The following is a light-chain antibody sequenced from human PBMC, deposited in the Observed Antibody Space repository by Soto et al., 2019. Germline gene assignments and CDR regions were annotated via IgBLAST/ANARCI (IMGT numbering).Light chain of an antibody. V-gene: IGKV3-20*01. J-gene: IGKJ1*01. CDR1: HIVPTNY. CDR2: GES. Sequence: PQFPATVSASPVEIVTLSCRASHIVPTNYLAWYQQKTGQAPRILIYGESTRATGIPERVSGSGSGTDLNLTISRLEPEDFAVYYCQDYGSSPWTCGQGTKVDIK. CDR3: QDYGSSPWT.